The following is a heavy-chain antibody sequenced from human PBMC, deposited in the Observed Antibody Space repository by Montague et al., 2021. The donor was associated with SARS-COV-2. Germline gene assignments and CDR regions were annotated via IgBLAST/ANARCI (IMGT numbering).Heavy chain of an antibody. V-gene: IGHV3-21*01. Sequence: SLRLSCAASGFTFSSHSMNWVRQTPGKGLEWVASITSSGSYIYYADSVKGRFTISRDNPNNSLYLQMDRLRADETAVYYCARVNTGGLLWFGEPAGAFDIWGQGTMVTVSS. CDR2: ITSSGSYI. D-gene: IGHD3-10*01. CDR1: GFTFSSHS. CDR3: ARVNTGGLLWFGEPAGAFDI. J-gene: IGHJ3*02.